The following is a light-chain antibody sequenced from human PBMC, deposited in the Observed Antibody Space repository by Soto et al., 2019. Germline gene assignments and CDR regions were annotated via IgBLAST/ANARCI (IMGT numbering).Light chain of an antibody. CDR1: SSNIGSNY. J-gene: IGLJ2*01. V-gene: IGLV1-47*01. Sequence: QSVLTQPPSASGTPGQRVTISCSGSSSNIGSNYVYWYQQLPGTAPKLLIYRNNQRPSGVPDRFSGSESGTSASLAISGLRSEDEADYYCAAWDDSLSVLFGGGTKVTVL. CDR2: RNN. CDR3: AAWDDSLSVL.